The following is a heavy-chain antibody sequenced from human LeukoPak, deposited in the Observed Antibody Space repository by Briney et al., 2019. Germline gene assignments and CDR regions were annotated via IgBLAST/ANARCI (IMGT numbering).Heavy chain of an antibody. CDR1: GFTFSSYG. V-gene: IGHV3-30*18. D-gene: IGHD3-10*01. CDR2: ISYDGSNK. CDR3: AKEGSAVRGVKGRYFDY. J-gene: IGHJ4*02. Sequence: PGRSLRLSCAASGFTFSSYGMHWVRQAPGKGLEWVAVISYDGSNKYYADSVKGRFTISRDNSKNTLYLQMNSLRAEDTAVYYCAKEGSAVRGVKGRYFDYWGQGTLVTVSS.